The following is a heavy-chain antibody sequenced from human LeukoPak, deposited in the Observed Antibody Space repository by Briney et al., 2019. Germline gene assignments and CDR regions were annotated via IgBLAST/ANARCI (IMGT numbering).Heavy chain of an antibody. Sequence: SETLSLTCTLSGGSISSSSYFWGWIRQPPGKGLEWIGSIYYSGSTYYNSSLKSRVTISVDTSKNQFSLKLSSVTAADTAVYYCARSFGYSYGPLDYWGQGTLVTVSS. CDR2: IYYSGST. CDR3: ARSFGYSYGPLDY. D-gene: IGHD5-18*01. V-gene: IGHV4-39*01. CDR1: GGSISSSSYF. J-gene: IGHJ4*02.